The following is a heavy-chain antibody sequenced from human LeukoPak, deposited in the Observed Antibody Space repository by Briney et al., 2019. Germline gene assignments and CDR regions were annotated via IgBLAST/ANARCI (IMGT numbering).Heavy chain of an antibody. V-gene: IGHV5-51*01. D-gene: IGHD1-14*01. CDR2: IYPGDSDT. CDR1: GYSFSSYW. J-gene: IGHJ5*02. CDR3: ARRASENWFDP. Sequence: GESLKISCKASGYSFSSYWIGWVRQMPGKGLEWMGIIYPGDSDTRYSPSFQGQVTISADKSISTAYLQWSSLKASDTAMYYCARRASENWFDPWGQGTLVTVSS.